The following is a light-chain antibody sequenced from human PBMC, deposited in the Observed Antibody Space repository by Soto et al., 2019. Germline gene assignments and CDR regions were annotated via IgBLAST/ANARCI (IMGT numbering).Light chain of an antibody. CDR3: SSYAGSNKYVV. Sequence: QSALTQPPSASGSPGQSVTISCTGTSSDVGGYNYVSWYQQHPGKAPKLMIYEVSKRPSGVPDRFSGSKSGNTSSLTVSGLQAEDEAEYYCSSYAGSNKYVVFGGGTKVTVL. CDR1: SSDVGGYNY. V-gene: IGLV2-8*01. CDR2: EVS. J-gene: IGLJ2*01.